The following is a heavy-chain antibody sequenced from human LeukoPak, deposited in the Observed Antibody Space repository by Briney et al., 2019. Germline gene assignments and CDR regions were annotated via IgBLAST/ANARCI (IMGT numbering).Heavy chain of an antibody. CDR1: GVSIRSYY. Sequence: SETLSLTCIVSGVSIRSYYWSWIRQPPGKGLEWIGNIFYSGSTYYSPSLKSRVTISLDTSRNQFSLKLSSVTAADTAVYYCASHSGGYAYWGQGTLVTVSS. V-gene: IGHV4-59*12. D-gene: IGHD5-12*01. J-gene: IGHJ4*02. CDR3: ASHSGGYAY. CDR2: IFYSGST.